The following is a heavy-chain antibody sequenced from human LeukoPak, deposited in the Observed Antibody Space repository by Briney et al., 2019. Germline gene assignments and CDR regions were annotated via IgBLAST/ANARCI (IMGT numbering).Heavy chain of an antibody. CDR2: ISAYNGNP. CDR1: GYTLISYG. D-gene: IGHD4-17*01. V-gene: IGHV1-18*01. CDR3: ARPTTEKDDASDV. J-gene: IGHJ3*01. Sequence: GASVKVSCKASGYTLISYGISWVRQAPGQGLEWMGLISAYNGNPNYAQKLQGRVTMTTDTSTSTAYMELRSLRSDDTAVYYCARPTTEKDDASDVWGQGTMVTVSS.